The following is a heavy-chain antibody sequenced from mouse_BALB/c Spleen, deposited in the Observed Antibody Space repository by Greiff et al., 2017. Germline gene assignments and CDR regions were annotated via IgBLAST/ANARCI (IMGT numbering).Heavy chain of an antibody. CDR3: ARSRFGDYGSTSFAY. J-gene: IGHJ3*01. CDR2: INPYNGDT. Sequence: EVQGVESGPELVKPGASVKISCKASGYSFTGYFMNWVMQSHGKSLEWIGRINPYNGDTFYNQKFKGKATLTVDKSSSTAHMELRSLASEDSAVYYCARSRFGDYGSTSFAYWGQGTLVTVSA. D-gene: IGHD1-1*01. V-gene: IGHV1-20*02. CDR1: GYSFTGYF.